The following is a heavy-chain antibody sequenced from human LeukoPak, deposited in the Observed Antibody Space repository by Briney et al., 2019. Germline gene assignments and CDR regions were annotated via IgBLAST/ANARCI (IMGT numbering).Heavy chain of an antibody. CDR1: GYTFTGYY. Sequence: ASVKVSCKASGYTFTGYYMHWVRQAPGQGLEWMGWINPNSGGTNYAQKFQGRVTMTRDTSISTAYMELSRLRSDDTAVYYCARVKAAGASDLDYWGQGTLVTVSS. CDR2: INPNSGGT. CDR3: ARVKAAGASDLDY. J-gene: IGHJ4*02. V-gene: IGHV1-2*02. D-gene: IGHD6-13*01.